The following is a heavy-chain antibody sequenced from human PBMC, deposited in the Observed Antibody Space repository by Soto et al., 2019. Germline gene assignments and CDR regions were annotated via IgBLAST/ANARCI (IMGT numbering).Heavy chain of an antibody. D-gene: IGHD3-22*01. J-gene: IGHJ4*02. CDR2: ISSSGNTI. V-gene: IGHV3-11*01. CDR3: AKMSSENYYDPVFS. CDR1: GFTFRDYY. Sequence: ESGGGLVKTSGSLRIACAASGFTFRDYYMSWVRQAPGKGLEWVSYISSSGNTIYYADSVKGRFTISRDNAKNSVYLQMNSLRAEDTAIYFCAKMSSENYYDPVFSWGQGTLVTVSS.